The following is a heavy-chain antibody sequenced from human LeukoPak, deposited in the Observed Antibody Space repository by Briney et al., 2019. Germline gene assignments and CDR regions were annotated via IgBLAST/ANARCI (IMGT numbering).Heavy chain of an antibody. CDR1: GFTFSTSE. J-gene: IGHJ3*02. CDR3: VREDNFDALDI. CDR2: VASGSTPV. D-gene: IGHD1-20*01. V-gene: IGHV3-48*03. Sequence: GGSLRLSCAASGFTFSTSEMTWVRQAPGKGLEWIAYVASGSTPVYYADSVRGRFTISRDNARNSLFLQMTSLRAEDTALYYCVREDNFDALDIWGQGTMVTVSP.